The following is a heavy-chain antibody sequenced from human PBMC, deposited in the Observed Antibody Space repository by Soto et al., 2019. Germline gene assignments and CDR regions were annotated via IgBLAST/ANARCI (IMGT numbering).Heavy chain of an antibody. CDR1: GFTFSAYW. CDR3: AREKRANGYFDY. Sequence: EVQLVESGGGLVQTGGSLRLSCAASGFTFSAYWMSWVRQAPGKGLEWVANIKQAGSEKYYVDSVNGRFIISRDDAKNSLFLQVNSLRVEDTAVYYCAREKRANGYFDYWGQGTLFTVSS. D-gene: IGHD6-25*01. J-gene: IGHJ4*02. V-gene: IGHV3-7*01. CDR2: IKQAGSEK.